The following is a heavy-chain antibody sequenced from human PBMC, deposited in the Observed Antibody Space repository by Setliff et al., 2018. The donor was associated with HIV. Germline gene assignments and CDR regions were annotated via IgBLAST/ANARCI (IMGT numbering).Heavy chain of an antibody. J-gene: IGHJ3*02. CDR2: ISHSSSKI. CDR1: GFSFSDYS. V-gene: IGHV3-21*06. D-gene: IGHD2-21*02. CDR3: ASRGVLTPSDAFDI. Sequence: GESLKISCVASGFSFSDYSMNWVRRAPGKGLEWLASISHSSSKIFYADSVRGRFYISRDNAENSLFLETTSLRVDDTAVYSCASRGVLTPSDAFDIWGRGTMVTVSS.